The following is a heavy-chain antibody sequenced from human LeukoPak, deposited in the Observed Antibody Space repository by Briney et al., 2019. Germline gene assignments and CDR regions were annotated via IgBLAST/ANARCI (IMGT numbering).Heavy chain of an antibody. D-gene: IGHD6-19*01. CDR3: ARHGAVAAQDAFDV. V-gene: IGHV4-39*01. CDR1: GGSISSRFHY. Sequence: SETLSLTCTVSGGSISSRFHYWGWIRQPPGKGLEWIGSAFYSGSTYYTPSLKSRVTISMDTSKNQFSLKLSSVTAADTAVFFCARHGAVAAQDAFDVWGQGTMVTVSS. J-gene: IGHJ3*01. CDR2: AFYSGST.